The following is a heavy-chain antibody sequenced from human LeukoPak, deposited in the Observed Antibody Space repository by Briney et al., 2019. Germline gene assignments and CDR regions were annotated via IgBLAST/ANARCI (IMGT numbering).Heavy chain of an antibody. V-gene: IGHV4-4*09. CDR2: IYTSGST. Sequence: KSSETLSLTCNVSGVSISSYYWSWIRQPPGKGLEWIGYIYTSGSTNYNPSLKSRVTISVDTSKNQFSLKLSSVTAADTAVYYCARQQSSGWRGAFDIWGQGTMVTVSS. CDR3: ARQQSSGWRGAFDI. D-gene: IGHD6-19*01. CDR1: GVSISSYY. J-gene: IGHJ3*02.